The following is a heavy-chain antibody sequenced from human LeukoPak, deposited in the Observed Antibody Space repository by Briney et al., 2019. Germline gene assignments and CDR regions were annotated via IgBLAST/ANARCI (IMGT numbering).Heavy chain of an antibody. D-gene: IGHD3-22*01. Sequence: ASVKVSCKASGYTFTGYYMHWVRQAPGQGLEWMGWINPNSGGTNYAQKFQGWVTMTRDTSISTAYMELSRLRSDDTAAYYCARGSLPGSGYYDSYPGYYYGMDVWGQGTTVTVSS. J-gene: IGHJ6*02. CDR1: GYTFTGYY. CDR2: INPNSGGT. V-gene: IGHV1-2*04. CDR3: ARGSLPGSGYYDSYPGYYYGMDV.